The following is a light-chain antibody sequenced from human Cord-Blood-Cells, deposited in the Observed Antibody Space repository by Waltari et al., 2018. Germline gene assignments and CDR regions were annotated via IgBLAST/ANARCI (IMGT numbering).Light chain of an antibody. CDR2: EVS. Sequence: QSALTQPPSVSGSPGQSVTISCTGTSSDVGSYNRVSWYQQPPGTAPKLMIYEVSKRPSGVPDRVSGSKSGNTASLTSSGLQAEDEADYYCSSYTSSSTYVFGAGTKVTVL. J-gene: IGLJ1*01. V-gene: IGLV2-18*02. CDR1: SSDVGSYNR. CDR3: SSYTSSSTYV.